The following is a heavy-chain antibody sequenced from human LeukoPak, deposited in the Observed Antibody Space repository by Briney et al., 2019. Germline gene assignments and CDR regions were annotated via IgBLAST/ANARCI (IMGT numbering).Heavy chain of an antibody. CDR3: ARGGVGDGYNQYYFDY. Sequence: GASVTVSCKASGGTFSSYAISWVRPAPGQGLEWMGGIIPIFGTANYAQKFQGRVTITADESTSTAYMELSSLRSEDTAVYYCARGGVGDGYNQYYFDYWGQGTLVTVSS. D-gene: IGHD5-24*01. CDR1: GGTFSSYA. J-gene: IGHJ4*02. V-gene: IGHV1-69*13. CDR2: IIPIFGTA.